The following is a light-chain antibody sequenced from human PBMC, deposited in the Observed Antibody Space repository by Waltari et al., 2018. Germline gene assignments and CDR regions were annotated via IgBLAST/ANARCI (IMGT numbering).Light chain of an antibody. CDR1: SSDVGRYNR. CDR3: SSYTSSSPYV. V-gene: IGLV2-18*02. Sequence: QSALTQPPSVSGSPGQSVTISCTGTSSDVGRYNRVSWYQQPPGTAPKLLIYEVSNRPSGVPDRFSGSKSGNTASLTISGLQAEDEADYYCSSYTSSSPYVFGTGTKVTAL. CDR2: EVS. J-gene: IGLJ1*01.